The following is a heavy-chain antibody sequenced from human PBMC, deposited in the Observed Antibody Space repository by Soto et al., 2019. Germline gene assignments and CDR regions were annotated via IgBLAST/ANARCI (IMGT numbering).Heavy chain of an antibody. D-gene: IGHD5-12*01. J-gene: IGHJ2*01. CDR1: GGTFSSHA. CDR3: ARGNHRWLQLWYFDL. Sequence: QVQLVQSGAEVKKPGSSVKVSCKASGGTFSSHAISWVRQAPGQGLEWMGGIIPIFGTVNYAQKFQGRVTITADESTSTAYMELSSLRSEDTAVYYCARGNHRWLQLWYFDLWGRGTLVTVSS. V-gene: IGHV1-69*12. CDR2: IIPIFGTV.